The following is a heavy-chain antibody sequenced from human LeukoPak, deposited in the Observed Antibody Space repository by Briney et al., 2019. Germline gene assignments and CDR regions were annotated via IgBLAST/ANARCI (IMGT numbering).Heavy chain of an antibody. V-gene: IGHV3-23*01. J-gene: IGHJ4*02. CDR3: AKGSYYDSSGYYYFDY. Sequence: GGSLRLSCPASGFTFSSHAMNWLRQAPAKGLEWVSGISASSSIYYADSVKGRFTISRDNSKNTLYLQVNSLRADDTAVYYCAKGSYYDSSGYYYFDYWGQGTLVTVSS. CDR1: GFTFSSHA. D-gene: IGHD3-22*01. CDR2: ISASSSI.